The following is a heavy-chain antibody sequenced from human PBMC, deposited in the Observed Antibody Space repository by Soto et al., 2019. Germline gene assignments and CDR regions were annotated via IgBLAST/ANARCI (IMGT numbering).Heavy chain of an antibody. CDR2: LSRSGGSS. Sequence: PGGSLRLSCAASGFIFSSYAMSWVRQAPGKGLEWVSALSRSGGSSYYADSVKGRFTISRDNSKNTLYLQMSSLRAEDTAIYYCARDPTDNWNYFDYWGQGTLVTVSS. D-gene: IGHD1-20*01. J-gene: IGHJ4*02. CDR1: GFIFSSYA. V-gene: IGHV3-23*01. CDR3: ARDPTDNWNYFDY.